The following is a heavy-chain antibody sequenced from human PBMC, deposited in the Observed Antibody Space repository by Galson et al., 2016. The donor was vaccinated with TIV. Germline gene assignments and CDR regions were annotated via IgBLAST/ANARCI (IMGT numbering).Heavy chain of an antibody. CDR3: AQLVRKCGMTRCYGDHVDY. V-gene: IGHV1-8*01. D-gene: IGHD2-2*01. J-gene: IGHJ4*02. CDR2: MNPNSGNT. Sequence: SVKVSCKASGHTFTSYDMNWVRQAPGQGLERMGWMNPNSGNTGYKQKFQGRVTMTRDTSVSTAYMELTNLRSEDTAVYFCAQLVRKCGMTRCYGDHVDYWGQGTLVTVSS. CDR1: GHTFTSYD.